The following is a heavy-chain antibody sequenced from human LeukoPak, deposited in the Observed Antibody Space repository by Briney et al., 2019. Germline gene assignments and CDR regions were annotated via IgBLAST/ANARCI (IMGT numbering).Heavy chain of an antibody. J-gene: IGHJ3*02. CDR2: ISAYNGNT. CDR3: ARTGSYYYDSSGYLKDAFDI. Sequence: ASVTVSFKASGYTFTNYGIRWVRQAPGQGLAGMGWISAYNGNTNYSQKLQGRVTITTDTSTSTAYMELRSLRSDGTAVYYCARTGSYYYDSSGYLKDAFDIWGQGTMVTVSS. V-gene: IGHV1-18*01. D-gene: IGHD3-22*01. CDR1: GYTFTNYG.